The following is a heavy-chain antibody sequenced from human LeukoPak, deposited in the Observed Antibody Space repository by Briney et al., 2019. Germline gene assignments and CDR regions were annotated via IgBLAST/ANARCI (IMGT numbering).Heavy chain of an antibody. D-gene: IGHD1-26*01. Sequence: GVSLKISCKGSGYSFTSYWIGLVRQMPGKGLEWMGIIYPGGSDTRYSPSFQGQVTISADKSLSTAYLQWSSLKASDTAMYYCARGSGSYHTAYMNWGQGSPVTVSS. CDR3: ARGSGSYHTAYMN. CDR2: IYPGGSDT. V-gene: IGHV5-51*01. CDR1: GYSFTSYW. J-gene: IGHJ4*02.